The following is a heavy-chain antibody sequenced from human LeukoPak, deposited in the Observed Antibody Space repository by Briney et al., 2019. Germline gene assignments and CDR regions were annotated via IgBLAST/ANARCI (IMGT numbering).Heavy chain of an antibody. V-gene: IGHV3-23*01. D-gene: IGHD5-24*01. CDR3: AKSGYNRFDY. CDR1: GFTFTSYA. J-gene: IGHJ4*02. CDR2: MSGRGSGGST. Sequence: GGSLRLSCAGAGFTFTSYAMNWVRQAPGKGLEWVSSMSGRGSGGSTYYADSVKGRFTISRDNSKSTLYLQMNSLRAEDTAVYYCAKSGYNRFDYWGQGTLVTVSS.